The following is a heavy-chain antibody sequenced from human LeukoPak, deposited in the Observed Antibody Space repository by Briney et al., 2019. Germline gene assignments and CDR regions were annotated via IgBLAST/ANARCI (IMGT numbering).Heavy chain of an antibody. CDR2: IYPGDSDT. CDR3: ARQAGASGPFDC. V-gene: IGHV5-51*01. Sequence: GESLKISCKGSGYSFTNYWIGWVRQMPGKGLEWMGIIYPGDSDTSYSPPFQGHAPSSADKPSRPGFLQWTGLEARDTPTFYCARQAGASGPFDCWGQGTLVSVCS. D-gene: IGHD6-13*01. J-gene: IGHJ4*02. CDR1: GYSFTNYW.